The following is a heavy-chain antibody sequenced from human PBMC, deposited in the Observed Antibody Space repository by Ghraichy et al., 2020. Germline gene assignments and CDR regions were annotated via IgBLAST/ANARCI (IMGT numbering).Heavy chain of an antibody. J-gene: IGHJ6*02. CDR1: GGSISSYY. V-gene: IGHV4-59*01. CDR3: ARQTTVTTEYGMDV. CDR2: IYYSGST. Sequence: SETLSLTCTVSGGSISSYYWTWIRQPPGKGLEWIGYIYYSGSTNYNPSLKSRVNISVDTSKNQFSLKLNSVTAADTAVYYCARQTTVTTEYGMDVWGQGTTVTVSS. D-gene: IGHD4-17*01.